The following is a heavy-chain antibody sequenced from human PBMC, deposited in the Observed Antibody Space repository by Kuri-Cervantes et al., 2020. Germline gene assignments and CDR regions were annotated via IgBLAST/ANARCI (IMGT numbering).Heavy chain of an antibody. Sequence: ASVKVSCKASGFTFTSSAVHWVRQAPGQGPEWMGIINPSGGGTSYAQKFQARVTMTRDTSTSTIYMELSSLRSDDTAVYYCARDLADVLRYFDWLLWGDGMDVWGQGTTVTVSS. CDR1: GFTFTSSA. V-gene: IGHV1-46*01. J-gene: IGHJ6*02. D-gene: IGHD3-9*01. CDR2: INPSGGGT. CDR3: ARDLADVLRYFDWLLWGDGMDV.